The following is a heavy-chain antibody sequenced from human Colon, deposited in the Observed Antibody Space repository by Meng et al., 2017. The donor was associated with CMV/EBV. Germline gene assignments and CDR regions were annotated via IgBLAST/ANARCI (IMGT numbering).Heavy chain of an antibody. V-gene: IGHV4-31*02. CDR2: IYYTGET. D-gene: IGHD1-26*01. Sequence: VSGDSISRGGFYWGWIRQVPGKGLEWIGNIYYTGETFFNPSLKTRVTIPPDTSKNQFSLRLKFVTAADTAIYYCVRRRVGASSPFDLRGQGTLVTVSS. CDR1: GDSISRGGFY. J-gene: IGHJ4*02. CDR3: VRRRVGASSPFDL.